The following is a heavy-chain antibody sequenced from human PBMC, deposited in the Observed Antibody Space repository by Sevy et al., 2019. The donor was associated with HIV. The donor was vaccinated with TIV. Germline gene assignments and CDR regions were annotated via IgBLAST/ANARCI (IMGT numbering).Heavy chain of an antibody. Sequence: GGSLRLSCAASGFNFSSYGMHWVRQAAGKGLAWVAVISYDGSSKYYADSEKGRFTISRDNSKNTVYLQINRLRAEDTAVYYCAKESGSYYDFWSGHDAFAIWGQGTMVTVSS. V-gene: IGHV3-30*18. CDR3: AKESGSYYDFWSGHDAFAI. CDR1: GFNFSSYG. CDR2: ISYDGSSK. J-gene: IGHJ3*02. D-gene: IGHD3-3*01.